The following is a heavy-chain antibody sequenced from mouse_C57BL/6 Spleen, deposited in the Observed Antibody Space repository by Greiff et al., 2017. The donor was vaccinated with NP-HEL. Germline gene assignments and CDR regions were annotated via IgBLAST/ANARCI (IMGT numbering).Heavy chain of an antibody. CDR2: IDPETGGT. D-gene: IGHD2-1*01. V-gene: IGHV1-15*01. CDR1: GYTFTDYE. J-gene: IGHJ2*01. CDR3: TRYYGNYGVDY. Sequence: VQRVESGAELVRPGASVTLSCKASGYTFTDYEMHWVKQTPVHGLEWIGAIDPETGGTAYNQKFKGKAILTADKSSSTAYMELRSLTSEDSAVYYCTRYYGNYGVDYWGQGTTLTVSS.